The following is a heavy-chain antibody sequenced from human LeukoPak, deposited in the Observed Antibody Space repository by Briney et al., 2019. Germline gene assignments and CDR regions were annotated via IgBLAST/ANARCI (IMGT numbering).Heavy chain of an antibody. J-gene: IGHJ4*02. CDR2: IIPIFGTA. Sequence: ASVKVSCKASGYTFTSYDISWVRQAPGQGLEWMGGIIPIFGTANYAQKFQGRVTITTDESTSTAYMELSSLRSEDTAVYYCARDYGDKLLGYWGQGTLVTVSS. CDR3: ARDYGDKLLGY. D-gene: IGHD4-17*01. V-gene: IGHV1-69*05. CDR1: GYTFTSYD.